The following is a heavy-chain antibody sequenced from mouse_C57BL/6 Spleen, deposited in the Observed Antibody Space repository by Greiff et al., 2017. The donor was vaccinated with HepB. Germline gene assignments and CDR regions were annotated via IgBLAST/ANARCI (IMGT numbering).Heavy chain of an antibody. D-gene: IGHD2-4*01. J-gene: IGHJ4*01. V-gene: IGHV1-82*01. CDR2: IYPGDGDT. CDR1: GYAFSSSW. CDR3: ARWRLRGGYYAMDY. Sequence: QVQLQQSGPELVKPGASVKISCKASGYAFSSSWMNWVKQRPGKGLGWIGRIYPGDGDTNYNGKFKGKATLTADKSSSTAYMQLSSLTSEDSAVYYCARWRLRGGYYAMDYWGQGTSVTVSS.